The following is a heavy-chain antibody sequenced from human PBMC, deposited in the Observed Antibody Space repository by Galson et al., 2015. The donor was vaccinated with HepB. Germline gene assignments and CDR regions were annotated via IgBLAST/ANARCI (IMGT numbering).Heavy chain of an antibody. V-gene: IGHV1-2*02. CDR1: GYTFTDNY. CDR2: INPRTGGT. CDR3: AREGRGMDV. Sequence: SVKVSCKASGYTFTDNYVHWVRQAPGQGLEWVGYINPRTGGTKYAQTFQGRVTITRDTSITTVYMDLTRLKSDDTAVYYCAREGRGMDVWGQGTTVTVSS. J-gene: IGHJ6*02.